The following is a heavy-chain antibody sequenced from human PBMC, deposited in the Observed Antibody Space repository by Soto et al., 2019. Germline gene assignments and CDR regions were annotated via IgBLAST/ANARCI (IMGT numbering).Heavy chain of an antibody. Sequence: ASVKVSCKASGYTFTSYGISWVRQAPGQGLEWMGWISAYNGNTNYAQKLQGRVTMTTDTSTSTAYMELRSLRSDDTAVYYCARDRSCDFWSGYYNRCPSYYYYYYGMDVWGQGTTVTVSS. J-gene: IGHJ6*02. V-gene: IGHV1-18*01. D-gene: IGHD3-3*01. CDR1: GYTFTSYG. CDR3: ARDRSCDFWSGYYNRCPSYYYYYYGMDV. CDR2: ISAYNGNT.